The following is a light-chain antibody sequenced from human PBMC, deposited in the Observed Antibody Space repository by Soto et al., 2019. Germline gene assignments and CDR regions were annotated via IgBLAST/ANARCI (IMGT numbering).Light chain of an antibody. J-gene: IGKJ4*01. V-gene: IGKV1-33*01. CDR3: QQYYNLPHT. CDR2: DAS. Sequence: DIQMTQSPSSLSASVGDRVTITCQASQDISNYLNWYQQKPGKAPKLLIYDASNLETGVPSRFSGSGSGTDFTFTISRLQPEDIATYYCQQYYNLPHTFGGGTKVEIK. CDR1: QDISNY.